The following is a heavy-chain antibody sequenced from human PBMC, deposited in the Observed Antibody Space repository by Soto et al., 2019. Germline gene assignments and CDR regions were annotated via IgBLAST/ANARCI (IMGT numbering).Heavy chain of an antibody. V-gene: IGHV3-23*01. D-gene: IGHD2-15*01. Sequence: PGGSLRLSCGASGFTFSDYAMTWVRQAPGKGLEWVSVISATGATTYYADSVRGRFTISRDNSKNTLNLQMNDLRVEDTAVIYCAQGRQSTEKDIAVTLAAASSIQHWGPGTMLTFYS. CDR2: ISATGATT. J-gene: IGHJ1*01. CDR1: GFTFSDYA. CDR3: AQGRQSTEKDIAVTLAAASSIQH.